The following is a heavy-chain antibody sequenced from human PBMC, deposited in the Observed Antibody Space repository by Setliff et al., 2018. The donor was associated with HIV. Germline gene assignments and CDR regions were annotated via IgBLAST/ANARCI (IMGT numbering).Heavy chain of an antibody. D-gene: IGHD2-2*01. J-gene: IGHJ6*03. CDR2: ITHRGST. Sequence: SETLSLTCVVYGGSFSDFYWAWVRQPPSKGLEWIGEITHRGSTTYNPTLQSRVAISVDTSRRQFTLKLGSVTAADTAVYYCARGQHVFPAPHYMDVWDKGTTVTVSS. V-gene: IGHV4-34*01. CDR1: GGSFSDFY. CDR3: ARGQHVFPAPHYMDV.